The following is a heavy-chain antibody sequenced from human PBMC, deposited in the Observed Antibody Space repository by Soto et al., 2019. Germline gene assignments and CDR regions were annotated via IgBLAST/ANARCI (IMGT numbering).Heavy chain of an antibody. Sequence: QVQLVESGGGVVQPGRSLRLSCAASGFTFSTYTMQWVRQAPGKGLEWVAVISYDGSNKYYADSVKGRFTISRDNSKNTQYVQRNTMTVADPNAYYWPRGGWARGVRFNSWGQGTLVSVPS. V-gene: IGHV3-30-3*01. J-gene: IGHJ4*02. CDR2: ISYDGSNK. CDR3: PRGGWARGVRFNS. CDR1: GFTFSTYT. D-gene: IGHD6-19*01.